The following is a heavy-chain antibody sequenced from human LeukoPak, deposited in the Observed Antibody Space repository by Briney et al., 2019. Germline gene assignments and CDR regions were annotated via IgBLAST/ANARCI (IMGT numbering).Heavy chain of an antibody. J-gene: IGHJ4*02. V-gene: IGHV4-59*08. CDR2: IFSSGSS. Sequence: SETLSLTCTVSGGSISNYYWSWIRQPPGKALEYIGYIFSSGSSHYNPSLKSRVTMSVDTSKNQPSLKLSSVTAADTAVYYCARHDSSGYNFLDYWGQGTLVTVSS. CDR1: GGSISNYY. CDR3: ARHDSSGYNFLDY. D-gene: IGHD5-24*01.